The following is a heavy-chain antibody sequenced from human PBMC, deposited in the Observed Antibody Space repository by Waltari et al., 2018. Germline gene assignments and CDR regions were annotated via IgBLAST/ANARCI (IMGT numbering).Heavy chain of an antibody. CDR3: ARLQGSSGWSDY. CDR2: IYHSGST. J-gene: IGHJ4*02. Sequence: QVQLQESGPGLVKPSGTLSLPCAVSGGSISSSNWWSWVRQPPGKGLEWIGEIYHSGSTNYNPSLKSRVTISVDKSISTAYLQWSSLKASDTAMYYCARLQGSSGWSDYWGQGTLVTVSS. D-gene: IGHD6-19*01. CDR1: GGSISSSNW. V-gene: IGHV4-4*02.